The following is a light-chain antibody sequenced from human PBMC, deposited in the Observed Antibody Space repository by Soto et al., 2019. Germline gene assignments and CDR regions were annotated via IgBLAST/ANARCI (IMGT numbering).Light chain of an antibody. CDR3: QSYDNTLKGCV. V-gene: IGLV1-40*01. Sequence: SALTQPPSVSGAPGQMVIISCTGGSSNIGADYEVHWYQQLPGTAPKLLIYGNTNRPSGVPDRFSGSKSGSSASLAITGLQAEDEAEYYCQSYDNTLKGCVFGTGTKVTVL. CDR1: SSNIGADYE. CDR2: GNT. J-gene: IGLJ1*01.